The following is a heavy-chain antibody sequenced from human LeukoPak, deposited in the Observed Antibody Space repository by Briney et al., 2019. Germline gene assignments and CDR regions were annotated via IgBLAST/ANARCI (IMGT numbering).Heavy chain of an antibody. V-gene: IGHV3-23*01. CDR3: AKRVHSSSWYAAFDS. CDR2: ISGSGDST. Sequence: PGGSLRLSCGASRFTFSTYAMNWVRKAPGKGLEWVSGISGSGDSTYYADSVKGRFTISRDNSKNTLYLQMNSLRAEDTALYYCAKRVHSSSWYAAFDSWGQGTLVTVSS. D-gene: IGHD6-13*01. J-gene: IGHJ4*02. CDR1: RFTFSTYA.